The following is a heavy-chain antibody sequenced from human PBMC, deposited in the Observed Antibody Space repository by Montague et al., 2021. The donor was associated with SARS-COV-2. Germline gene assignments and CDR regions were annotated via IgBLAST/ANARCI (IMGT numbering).Heavy chain of an antibody. J-gene: IGHJ6*02. D-gene: IGHD2-15*01. CDR3: ARFRIWNHPYGMDV. Sequence: SETLSLTCSVSGGSFSPYYWTWIRQTPGKGLEWIGYVSHTGSTXXXPSXXXRVSMFVDSSKSQFSLELSSVAAADTAIYYCARFRIWNHPYGMDVWGQGTTVIVSS. CDR1: GGSFSPYY. CDR2: VSHTGST. V-gene: IGHV4-59*12.